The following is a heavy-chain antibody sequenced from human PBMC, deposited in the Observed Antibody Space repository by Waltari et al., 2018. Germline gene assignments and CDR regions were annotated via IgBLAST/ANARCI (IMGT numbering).Heavy chain of an antibody. CDR3: ASLTSRTCFQH. V-gene: IGHV4-39*01. CDR1: GGPISSNSYY. Sequence: QLQLQESGPGLVKPSETLSLTCTVSGGPISSNSYYWAWTRQPPGKGLECIGSIYFSGSTYYNPSLKSRVTISVDTSKNQFSLKLSSVTAADTAVYYCASLTSRTCFQHWGQGTLVTVSS. D-gene: IGHD2-2*01. CDR2: IYFSGST. J-gene: IGHJ1*01.